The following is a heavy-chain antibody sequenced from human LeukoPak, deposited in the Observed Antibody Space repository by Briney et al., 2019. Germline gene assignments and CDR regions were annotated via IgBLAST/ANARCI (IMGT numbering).Heavy chain of an antibody. V-gene: IGHV1-2*02. CDR3: ARDRAMVRGVDRPNYYYYYMDV. J-gene: IGHJ6*03. CDR1: GYTFTGYY. CDR2: INPNSGGT. D-gene: IGHD3-10*01. Sequence: ASVKVSCKASGYTFTGYYMHWVRQAPGQGLEWMGWINPNSGGTNYAQKFQGRVTMTRDTSISTAYMELSRLRSDDTAVYYCARDRAMVRGVDRPNYYYYYMDVWGKGTTVTVSS.